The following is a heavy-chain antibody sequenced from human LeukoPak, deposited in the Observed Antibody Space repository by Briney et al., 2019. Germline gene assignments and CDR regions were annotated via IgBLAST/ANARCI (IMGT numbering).Heavy chain of an antibody. CDR1: GFTFDDYA. CDR3: AKDRRARDIGGFDY. J-gene: IGHJ4*02. Sequence: GRSLRLSCAASGFTFDDYAMHWVRQAPGKSLEWVSGISWNSGSIGYADSVKGRFTISRDNAKNSLYLQMNSLRAEDTSLYYCAKDRRARDIGGFDYWGQGTLVTVSS. D-gene: IGHD2-15*01. CDR2: ISWNSGSI. V-gene: IGHV3-9*01.